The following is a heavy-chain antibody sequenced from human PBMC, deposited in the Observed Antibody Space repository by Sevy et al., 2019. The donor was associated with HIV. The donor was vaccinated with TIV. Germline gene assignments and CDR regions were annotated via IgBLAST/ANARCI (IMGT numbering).Heavy chain of an antibody. D-gene: IGHD4-17*01. CDR1: GYTFTGYY. J-gene: IGHJ6*02. CDR2: INPNSGGT. Sequence: ASVKVSCKASGYTFTGYYMHWVRQAPGQGLEWMGWINPNSGGTNYAQKFQGRVTMTRATSISTAYMELSRLRSDDTAVYYCARDPLRMTIYYYYGMDVWGQGTTVTVSS. V-gene: IGHV1-2*02. CDR3: ARDPLRMTIYYYYGMDV.